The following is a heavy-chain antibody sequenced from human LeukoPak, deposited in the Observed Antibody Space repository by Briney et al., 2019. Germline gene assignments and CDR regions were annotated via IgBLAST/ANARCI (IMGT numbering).Heavy chain of an antibody. J-gene: IGHJ4*02. CDR1: GFTFTNAW. D-gene: IGHD2/OR15-2a*01. CDR3: TSDDPVNRS. CDR2: IKSKTDGGTT. Sequence: GGSLRLSCAGSGFTFTNAWMNWVRQAPGKGLEWVGRIKSKTDGGTTDYAAPVKGRFTISRDDSKNMLFLQMNTLKTEDTAMYYCTSDDPVNRSWGQGTLVTVSS. V-gene: IGHV3-15*01.